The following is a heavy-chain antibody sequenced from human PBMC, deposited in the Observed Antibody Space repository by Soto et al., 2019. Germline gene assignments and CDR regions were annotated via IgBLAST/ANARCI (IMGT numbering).Heavy chain of an antibody. CDR2: IYHTGST. D-gene: IGHD1-26*01. J-gene: IGHJ4*02. CDR1: GGSISTVGHY. CDR3: ARANGTVRSRQCDY. Sequence: SETLSLTCSVSGGSISTVGHYWTWIRQPPGKGLDWIGSIYHTGSTYYSKSLRSRLTMSVDTSKSQLSLRLSSVTAADTAVYYCARANGTVRSRQCDYWGQGRLATVS. V-gene: IGHV4-31*03.